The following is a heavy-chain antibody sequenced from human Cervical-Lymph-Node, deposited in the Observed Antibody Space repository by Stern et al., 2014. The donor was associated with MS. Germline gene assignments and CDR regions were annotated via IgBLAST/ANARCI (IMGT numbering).Heavy chain of an antibody. Sequence: QVQLQESGPGLLKPSQTLSLTCTVSGGSISSPSYYWSWIRQPAGKGLEWIGRIYASGSASYHPSLKSRVTISIDTSKNQFSLNRTSVTAADTAVYYCARAYWNCLDYWGQGSLVTVSS. D-gene: IGHD1-7*01. J-gene: IGHJ4*02. CDR3: ARAYWNCLDY. CDR2: IYASGSA. CDR1: GGSISSPSYY. V-gene: IGHV4-61*02.